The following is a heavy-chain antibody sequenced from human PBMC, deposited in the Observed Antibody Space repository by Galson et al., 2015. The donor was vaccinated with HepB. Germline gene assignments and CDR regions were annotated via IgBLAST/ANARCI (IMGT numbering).Heavy chain of an antibody. D-gene: IGHD2-2*01. J-gene: IGHJ6*02. CDR3: ARDRSLPIVVVPAAMPGGYYYYGMDV. Sequence: SLRLSCAASGFTFSSYSMNWVRQAPGKGLEWVSSISSSSSYIYYADSVKGRFTISRDNAKNSLYLQMNSLRAEDTAVYYCARDRSLPIVVVPAAMPGGYYYYGMDVWGQGTTVTVSS. CDR2: ISSSSSYI. CDR1: GFTFSSYS. V-gene: IGHV3-21*01.